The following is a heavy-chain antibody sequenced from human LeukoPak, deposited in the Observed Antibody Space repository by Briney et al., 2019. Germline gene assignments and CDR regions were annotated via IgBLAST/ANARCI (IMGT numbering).Heavy chain of an antibody. CDR2: INPSGGST. V-gene: IGHV1-46*01. CDR1: GYTFTSYY. Sequence: GASVKVSCKASGYTFTSYYMHWVRQAPGQGLEWMGIINPSGGSTSYAQKFQGRVTMTRDTSTSTVYMELSSLRSEDTAVYYCARADSSSWYGDPFDYWGQGTLVTVSS. J-gene: IGHJ4*02. CDR3: ARADSSSWYGDPFDY. D-gene: IGHD6-13*01.